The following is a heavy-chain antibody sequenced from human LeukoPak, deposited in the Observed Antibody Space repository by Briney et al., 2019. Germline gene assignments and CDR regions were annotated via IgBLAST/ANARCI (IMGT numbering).Heavy chain of an antibody. CDR2: IIPILGIA. CDR3: AREATTGRYYFDY. J-gene: IGHJ4*02. D-gene: IGHD1-26*01. V-gene: IGHV1-69*04. CDR1: GGTFSSYA. Sequence: SVKVSCKASGGTFSSYAISWVRQAPGQGLEWMGRIIPILGIANYAQKFQGRVTITADKSTSTAYMGLSSLRSEDTAVYYCAREATTGRYYFDYWGQGTLVTVSS.